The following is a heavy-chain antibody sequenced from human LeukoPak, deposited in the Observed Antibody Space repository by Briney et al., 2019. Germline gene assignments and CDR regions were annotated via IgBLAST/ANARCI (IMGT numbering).Heavy chain of an antibody. Sequence: GGSLRLSCAASGFTFSGYGMHWVRQAPGKGLEWVAVISYDGRNQYYADSVKGRFTISRDSSKNTLYLQMNSLRAEDTAVYYCAKESIVVVPGAPRRHYYGMDVWGQGTTVTVSS. CDR3: AKESIVVVPGAPRRHYYGMDV. V-gene: IGHV3-30*18. D-gene: IGHD2-2*01. CDR2: ISYDGRNQ. CDR1: GFTFSGYG. J-gene: IGHJ6*02.